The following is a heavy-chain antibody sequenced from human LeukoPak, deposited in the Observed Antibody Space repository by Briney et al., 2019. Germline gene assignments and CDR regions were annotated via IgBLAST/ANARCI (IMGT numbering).Heavy chain of an antibody. V-gene: IGHV3-21*01. Sequence: GGSLRLSCAASGFTFSSYSMNWVRQAPGKGLEWVSSISSSSSYICYADSVKGRFTISRDNAKNSLYLQMNSLRAEDTAVYYCARDTMNSWDFWSGYLHYWGQGALVTVSS. CDR3: ARDTMNSWDFWSGYLHY. CDR1: GFTFSSYS. CDR2: ISSSSSYI. J-gene: IGHJ4*02. D-gene: IGHD3-3*01.